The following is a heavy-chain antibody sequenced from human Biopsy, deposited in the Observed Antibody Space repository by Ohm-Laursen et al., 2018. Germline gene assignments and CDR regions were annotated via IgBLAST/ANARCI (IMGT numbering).Heavy chain of an antibody. Sequence: SSVKVSCKASGGTFSSDIFAWVRQAPGQRPEWMGDVMPFFGTAQYAPKLQGRVSMTADKTTYTAYMELTSLTSEDTAVYFCARHYFDTSGYNWFDPWGQGTLVTVSS. CDR3: ARHYFDTSGYNWFDP. CDR2: VMPFFGTA. D-gene: IGHD3-22*01. V-gene: IGHV1-69*06. CDR1: GGTFSSDI. J-gene: IGHJ5*02.